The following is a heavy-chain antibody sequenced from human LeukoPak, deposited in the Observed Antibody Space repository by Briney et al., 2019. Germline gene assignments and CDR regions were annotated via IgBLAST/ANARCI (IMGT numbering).Heavy chain of an antibody. J-gene: IGHJ6*03. D-gene: IGHD3-3*01. V-gene: IGHV3-48*01. CDR3: ARDSQYYDFWSGSHYYYMDV. CDR1: GFTFSSYS. CDR2: ISSSSSTI. Sequence: GGSLRLSCAASGFTFSSYSMNWVRQAPGKGLEWVSYISSSSSTIYYADSVKGRFTISRDNAKNSLYLQMNSLRAEDTAVYYCARDSQYYDFWSGSHYYYMDVWGKGTTVTVSS.